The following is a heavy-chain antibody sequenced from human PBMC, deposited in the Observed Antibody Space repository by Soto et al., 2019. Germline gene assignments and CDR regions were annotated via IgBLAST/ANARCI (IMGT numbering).Heavy chain of an antibody. D-gene: IGHD6-6*01. Sequence: GGSLRLSCAASGFTFSSYAMSWVRQAPGKGLEGDSAISGSGGSTYYADSVKGRFTISRDNSKNTLYLQMNSLRAEDTAVYYCAKDSVEYSSSFDAFDIWGQGTMVTVSS. CDR2: ISGSGGST. J-gene: IGHJ3*02. V-gene: IGHV3-23*01. CDR3: AKDSVEYSSSFDAFDI. CDR1: GFTFSSYA.